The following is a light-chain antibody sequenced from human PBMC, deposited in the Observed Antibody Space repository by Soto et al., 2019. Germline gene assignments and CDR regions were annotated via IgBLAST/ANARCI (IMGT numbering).Light chain of an antibody. J-gene: IGLJ1*01. V-gene: IGLV2-14*01. CDR1: TSDIGDYNY. Sequence: QSALTQPASVSGSPGQSITISCTGTTSDIGDYNYVSWYQHLPGRVPKLIISLVSHRPSGVSDRFSGSKSGNTASLTISGLQAEDEGDYYCTAWGIFGPGTKVTVL. CDR3: TAWGI. CDR2: LVS.